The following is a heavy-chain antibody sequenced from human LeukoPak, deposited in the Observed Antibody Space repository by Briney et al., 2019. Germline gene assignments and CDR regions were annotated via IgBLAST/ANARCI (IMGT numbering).Heavy chain of an antibody. D-gene: IGHD1-1*01. V-gene: IGHV3-74*01. CDR3: ARDSYWNACFS. Sequence: GGSLRLSCEASGFTFSNYWMHWVRQVPGKGLVWVSRINSDGSSTRYADSVKGRFTISRDNANNKLYLQMNSLRAEDTAVYYCARDSYWNACFSWGQGTLVTVSS. CDR2: INSDGSST. J-gene: IGHJ5*02. CDR1: GFTFSNYW.